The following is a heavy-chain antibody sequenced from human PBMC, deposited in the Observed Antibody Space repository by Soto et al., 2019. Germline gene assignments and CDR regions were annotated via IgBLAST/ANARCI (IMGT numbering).Heavy chain of an antibody. CDR2: IIAMSGIP. Sequence: GASVEVSCKASGGTFNSFSVDWVRQAPGQGLEWMGGIIAMSGIPNYAQRFQGRVTFSADKSSNTVYMEVNSLTFEDTAVYYCTRRGRQSANWFDHWGQGTVVNVSS. J-gene: IGHJ5*02. CDR1: GGTFNSFS. V-gene: IGHV1-69*10. CDR3: TRRGRQSANWFDH.